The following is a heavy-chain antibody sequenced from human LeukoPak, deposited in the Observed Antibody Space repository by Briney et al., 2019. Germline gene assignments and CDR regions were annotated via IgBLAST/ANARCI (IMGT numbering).Heavy chain of an antibody. D-gene: IGHD1-26*01. V-gene: IGHV3-23*01. CDR3: AKDRSIGTYYTFDH. Sequence: GGSLRLSCAASGFTFSSYAMSWVRQAPGKGLEWVSAISGSGGSTSYADSGKGRFTVSRDNSNNTLYLQMSSLTAADTAVYYCAKDRSIGTYYTFDHWGQGTLVTVSS. J-gene: IGHJ4*02. CDR1: GFTFSSYA. CDR2: ISGSGGST.